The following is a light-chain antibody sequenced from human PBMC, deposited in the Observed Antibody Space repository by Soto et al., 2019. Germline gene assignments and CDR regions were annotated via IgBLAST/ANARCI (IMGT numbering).Light chain of an antibody. CDR1: QNIGTS. Sequence: DIKMSQSPSTLSASVGDRVTITCRASQNIGTSLAWYQQKPGAAPKLLIYAATTLQSGVPSRFSGGASGTEFTLTITSLQSDDFATYYCQQLNSFPPEFGQGTKVDI. CDR2: AAT. V-gene: IGKV1-9*01. J-gene: IGKJ1*01. CDR3: QQLNSFPPE.